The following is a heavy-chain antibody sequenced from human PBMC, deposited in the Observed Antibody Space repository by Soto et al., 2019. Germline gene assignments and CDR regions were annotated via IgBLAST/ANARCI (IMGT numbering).Heavy chain of an antibody. J-gene: IGHJ5*02. CDR1: GGSISSGGYS. V-gene: IGHV4-30-2*01. Sequence: QLQLQESGSGLVKPSQTLSLTCAVSGGSISSGGYSWSWIRQPPGKGLEWIGYIYHSGSTYYNPSLKSRVTISVDTSTNQFSLKLSSVTAADTAVYYCARAVAARRGGWFDPWGQGTLVTVSS. D-gene: IGHD6-6*01. CDR2: IYHSGST. CDR3: ARAVAARRGGWFDP.